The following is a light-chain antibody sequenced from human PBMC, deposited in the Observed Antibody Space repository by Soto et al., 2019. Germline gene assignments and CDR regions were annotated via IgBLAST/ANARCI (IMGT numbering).Light chain of an antibody. J-gene: IGKJ1*01. CDR2: KAS. CDR1: QSVGSW. CDR3: QQYGSSSPWT. V-gene: IGKV1-5*03. Sequence: DIQMTQSPSTLSASVGDRVTITCRASQSVGSWLAWYQQKPGKAPKPLIYKASSLESGVPSRFSGSGSGTEFSLTISSLQPDDFASYHCQQYGSSSPWTFGQGTKVEIK.